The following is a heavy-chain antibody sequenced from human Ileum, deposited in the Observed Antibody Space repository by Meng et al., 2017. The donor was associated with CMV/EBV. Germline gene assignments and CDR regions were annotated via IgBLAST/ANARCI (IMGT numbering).Heavy chain of an antibody. Sequence: TFTSYYMHWVRQAPGQGLEWMGIINASGGSTSYAQKFQGRVTMTRDTSTSTVYMELSSLRSEDTAVYYCARSQPRIAVAGIRRWFDPWGQGTLVTVSS. CDR2: INASGGST. V-gene: IGHV1-46*01. CDR3: ARSQPRIAVAGIRRWFDP. CDR1: TFTSYY. J-gene: IGHJ5*02. D-gene: IGHD6-19*01.